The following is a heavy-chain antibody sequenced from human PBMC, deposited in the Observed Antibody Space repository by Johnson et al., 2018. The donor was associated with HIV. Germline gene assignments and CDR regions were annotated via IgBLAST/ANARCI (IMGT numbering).Heavy chain of an antibody. V-gene: IGHV3-74*01. CDR2: INSDGSST. Sequence: VQLVESGGGLVQPGGSLRLSCAASGFTFSSYWMHWVRQAPGKGLVWVSRINSDGSSTSYADSVKGRFTISRDNAKNSLYLQMNSLRAGETAVYYCARARGAPWDAFDIWGQGTMVTVSS. D-gene: IGHD3-10*01. CDR3: ARARGAPWDAFDI. CDR1: GFTFSSYW. J-gene: IGHJ3*02.